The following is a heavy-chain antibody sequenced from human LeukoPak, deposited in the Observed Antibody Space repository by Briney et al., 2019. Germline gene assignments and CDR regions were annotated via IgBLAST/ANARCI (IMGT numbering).Heavy chain of an antibody. J-gene: IGHJ4*02. CDR1: GFTFSSYA. D-gene: IGHD6-19*01. CDR3: ARVGIAVAGDY. V-gene: IGHV3-64*01. Sequence: PGGSLRLSCAASGFTFSSYAMHWVRQAPGKGLEYVSAISSNGGSTYYANSVKGRFTISRDNSKNTLYLQMGSLRAEDMAVYYCARVGIAVAGDYWGQGTLVTVSP. CDR2: ISSNGGST.